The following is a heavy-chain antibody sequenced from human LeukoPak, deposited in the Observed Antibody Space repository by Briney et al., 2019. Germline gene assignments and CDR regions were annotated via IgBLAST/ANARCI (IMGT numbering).Heavy chain of an antibody. D-gene: IGHD6-19*01. CDR3: TTEEIAVAGTPDY. J-gene: IGHJ4*02. Sequence: GGSLRLSSAASGFTFSNAWMSWVRQAPGKGLEWVGRIKSKTDGGTTDYAAPVKGRFTISRDDSKNTLYLQMNSLKTEDTAVYYCTTEEIAVAGTPDYWGQGTLVTVSS. CDR2: IKSKTDGGTT. V-gene: IGHV3-15*01. CDR1: GFTFSNAW.